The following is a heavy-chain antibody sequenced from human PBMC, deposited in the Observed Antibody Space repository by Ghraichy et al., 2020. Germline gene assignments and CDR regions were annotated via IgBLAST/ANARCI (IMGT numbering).Heavy chain of an antibody. CDR3: AKELGDYCNGLGGN. Sequence: LSLTCAASGFTFSSYAMTWVRQAPGKGLEWVSAISGRSDRAFYADSVKGRFTISRDNSKNTLYLQIASLRAGDTAIYYCAKELGDYCNGLGGNWGQGTLGAVSS. CDR2: ISGRSDRA. J-gene: IGHJ4*02. CDR1: GFTFSSYA. D-gene: IGHD2/OR15-2a*01. V-gene: IGHV3-23*01.